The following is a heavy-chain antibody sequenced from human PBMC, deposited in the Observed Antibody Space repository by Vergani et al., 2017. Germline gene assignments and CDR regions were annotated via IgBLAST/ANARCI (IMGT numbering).Heavy chain of an antibody. CDR2: FDPEDGET. CDR3: ATGGHCSSTSCYFNAFDI. J-gene: IGHJ3*02. V-gene: IGHV1-24*01. D-gene: IGHD2-2*01. Sequence: QVQLVQSGAEVKKPGASVKVSCKVSGYTLTELSMHWVRQAPGKGLEWMGGFDPEDGETMYAQKFQGRVTMTEDTSTDTAYMELSSLRSEDTAVYYCATGGHCSSTSCYFNAFDIWGQGTMVTVSS. CDR1: GYTLTELS.